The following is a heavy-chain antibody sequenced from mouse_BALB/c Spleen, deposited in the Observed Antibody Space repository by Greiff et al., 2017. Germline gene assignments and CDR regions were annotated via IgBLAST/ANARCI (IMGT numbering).Heavy chain of an antibody. V-gene: IGHV1-9*01. CDR2: ILPGSGST. D-gene: IGHD1-1*01. CDR3: ASSTVVAGNFDV. Sequence: QVQLQQSGAELMKPGASVKISCKATGYTFSSYWIEWVKQRPGHGLEWIGEILPGSGSTNYIEKFKGKATFTADTSSNTAYMQLSSLTSEDSAVYYCASSTVVAGNFDVWGAGTTVTVSS. J-gene: IGHJ1*01. CDR1: GYTFSSYW.